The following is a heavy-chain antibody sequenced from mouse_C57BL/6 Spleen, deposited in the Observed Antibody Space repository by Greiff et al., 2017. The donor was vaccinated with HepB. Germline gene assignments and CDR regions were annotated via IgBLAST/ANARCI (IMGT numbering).Heavy chain of an antibody. V-gene: IGHV1-82*01. J-gene: IGHJ2*01. D-gene: IGHD4-1*01. CDR1: GYAFSSSW. CDR3: ARGPLGPYFDY. CDR2: IYPGDGDT. Sequence: QVQLKESGPELVKPGASVKISCKASGYAFSSSWMNWVKQRPGKGLEWIGRIYPGDGDTNYNGKFKGKATLTADKSSSTAYMQLSSLTSEDSAVYLCARGPLGPYFDYWGQGTTRTVSS.